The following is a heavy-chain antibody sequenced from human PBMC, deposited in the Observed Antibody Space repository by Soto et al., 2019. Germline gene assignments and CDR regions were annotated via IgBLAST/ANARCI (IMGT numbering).Heavy chain of an antibody. Sequence: QVQLVQSGAEVKKPGSSVKVSCKASGGTFSSYTFSWVRQAPGQGLEWMGGIVPLFGTTNDAKIFQGRVTISADESTSTVHMELSSLRSEDSAMYYCARDVDVTSTRPRGAFDIWGQGTVITVSS. D-gene: IGHD6-6*01. CDR3: ARDVDVTSTRPRGAFDI. J-gene: IGHJ3*02. CDR2: IVPLFGTT. CDR1: GGTFSSYT. V-gene: IGHV1-69*01.